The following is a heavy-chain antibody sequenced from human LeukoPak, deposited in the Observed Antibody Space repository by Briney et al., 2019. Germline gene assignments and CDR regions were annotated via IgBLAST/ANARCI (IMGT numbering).Heavy chain of an antibody. CDR2: IGYDGSHQ. V-gene: IGHV3-30*02. CDR3: AKALSQYDSSGYLYFDC. J-gene: IGHJ4*02. CDR1: GFTFKTYG. Sequence: GGSLRLSCVTSGFTFKTYGVHWVRQAQGKGLEWVAFIGYDGSHQYYADSVKGRFTISRDNSKNTPFLQVNNLRPEDTAVYFCAKALSQYDSSGYLYFDCGGQGPLVTVSS. D-gene: IGHD3-22*01.